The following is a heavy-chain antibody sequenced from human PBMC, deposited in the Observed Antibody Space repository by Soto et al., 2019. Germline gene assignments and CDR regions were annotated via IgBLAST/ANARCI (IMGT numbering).Heavy chain of an antibody. CDR3: ARRQDIVVVVAATYYYYGMDV. Sequence: SVKVSCKASGGTFSSYAISWVRQAPGQGLEWMGGIIPIFGTANYAQKFQGRVTITADESTSTAYMELCSLRSEDTAVYYCARRQDIVVVVAATYYYYGMDVWGQGTTVTVSS. D-gene: IGHD2-15*01. J-gene: IGHJ6*02. CDR1: GGTFSSYA. V-gene: IGHV1-69*13. CDR2: IIPIFGTA.